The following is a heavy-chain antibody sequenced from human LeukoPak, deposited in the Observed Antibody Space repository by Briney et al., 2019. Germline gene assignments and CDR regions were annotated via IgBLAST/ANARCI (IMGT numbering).Heavy chain of an antibody. J-gene: IGHJ4*02. D-gene: IGHD5-18*01. CDR1: GFTFSSYS. Sequence: GGSLRLSCAASGFTFSSYSMNWVRQAPGKGLEWVSSISSSSSYIYYADSVKGRFTISRDNAKNSLYLRMNSLRAEGTAVYYCAVGIQLWLVGYWGQGTLVTVSS. CDR3: AVGIQLWLVGY. V-gene: IGHV3-21*01. CDR2: ISSSSSYI.